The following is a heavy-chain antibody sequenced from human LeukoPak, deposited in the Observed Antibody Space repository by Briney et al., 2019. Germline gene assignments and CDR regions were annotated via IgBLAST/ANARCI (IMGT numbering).Heavy chain of an antibody. Sequence: GGSLRLSCAASGFTFSSYPMNWVRQAPGKGLEWVSSISSSSSYIYYADSVKGRFTISRDNAKNSLYLQMNSLRAEDTAVYYCAREAGTYSSSWYDWGQGTLVTVSS. D-gene: IGHD6-13*01. CDR2: ISSSSSYI. CDR1: GFTFSSYP. V-gene: IGHV3-21*01. CDR3: AREAGTYSSSWYD. J-gene: IGHJ4*02.